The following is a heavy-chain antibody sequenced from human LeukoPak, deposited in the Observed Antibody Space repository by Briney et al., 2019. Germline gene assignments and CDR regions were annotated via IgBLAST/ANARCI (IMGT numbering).Heavy chain of an antibody. CDR3: ANSNYPYSSGWYFDY. V-gene: IGHV3-23*01. D-gene: IGHD6-19*01. CDR1: GFTFRSYA. CDR2: ISGSGDNT. Sequence: SGGSLRLSCAASGFTFRSYAMSGVRQAPGKGLEWVSGISGSGDNTYYADSVKGRFTISRDNSKNTLYLQVNSLRAEDTAVYYCANSNYPYSSGWYFDYWGQGTLVTVSS. J-gene: IGHJ4*02.